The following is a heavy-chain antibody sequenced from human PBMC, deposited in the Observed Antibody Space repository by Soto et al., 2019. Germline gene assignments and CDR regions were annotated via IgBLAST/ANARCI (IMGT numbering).Heavy chain of an antibody. D-gene: IGHD2-15*01. CDR2: ISAYNGNT. CDR1: GYTFTSYG. J-gene: IGHJ6*02. Sequence: GASVKVSCKASGYTFTSYGISWVRQAPGQGLEWMGWISAYNGNTNYAQKLQGRVTMTTDTSTSTAYMELRSLRSDDTAVYHCARYCSGGSCYLNTIYYYYGMDVWGQGTTVTVSS. V-gene: IGHV1-18*01. CDR3: ARYCSGGSCYLNTIYYYYGMDV.